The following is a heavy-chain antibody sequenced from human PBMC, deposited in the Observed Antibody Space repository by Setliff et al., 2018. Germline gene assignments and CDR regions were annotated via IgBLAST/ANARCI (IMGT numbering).Heavy chain of an antibody. D-gene: IGHD2-21*01. CDR3: VRSAVYCASDCYPRYFDS. CDR2: VFHTGGT. CDR1: SGSIGSHY. J-gene: IGHJ4*02. Sequence: SETLSLTCSVSSGSIGSHYWNWMRQPPGKGLEWIGHVFHTGGTKYNPSLRSRVTISVDTSENYFSLRLTSVTAADTAVYYYVRSAVYCASDCYPRYFDSWGQGTLVNVSS. V-gene: IGHV4-59*11.